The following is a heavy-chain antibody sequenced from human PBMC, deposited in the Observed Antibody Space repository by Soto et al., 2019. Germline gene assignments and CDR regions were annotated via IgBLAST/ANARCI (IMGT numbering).Heavy chain of an antibody. J-gene: IGHJ6*02. CDR3: ARDSWYRSSTSCRPRANYGMDV. D-gene: IGHD2-2*01. CDR1: GGTFSSYA. V-gene: IGHV1-69*13. Sequence: ASVKVSCKASGGTFSSYAISWVRQAPGQGLEWMGGIIPIFGTANYAQKFQGRVTITADESTSTAYMELSSLRSEDTAVYYCARDSWYRSSTSCRPRANYGMDVWGQGTTVTVSS. CDR2: IIPIFGTA.